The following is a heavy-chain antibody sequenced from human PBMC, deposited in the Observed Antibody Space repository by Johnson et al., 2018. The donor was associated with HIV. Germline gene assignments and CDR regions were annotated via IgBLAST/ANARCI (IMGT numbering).Heavy chain of an antibody. Sequence: MLLVESGGGLVKPGGSLRLSCAASGFTFSDYYMSWIRQAPGKGLVWVSRINSDGSSTSYADSVKGRFTISRDNSENTLYLQMNSLRAEDTAVYYCAKDVYSGSFDSAFDIWGQGTMVTVSS. V-gene: IGHV3-74*01. D-gene: IGHD1-26*01. CDR2: INSDGSST. J-gene: IGHJ3*02. CDR1: GFTFSDYY. CDR3: AKDVYSGSFDSAFDI.